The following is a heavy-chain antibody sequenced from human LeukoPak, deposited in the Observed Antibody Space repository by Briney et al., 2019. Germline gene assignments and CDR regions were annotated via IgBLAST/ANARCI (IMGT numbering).Heavy chain of an antibody. J-gene: IGHJ2*01. Sequence: SETLSLTCIVSGGSISNYFWSWIRQPPGKGLEWIGYVHYTGSTNYNPSLKSRPPISVDTSKNHFSLKLSSLTATDTAVYYCARPAAGQGGDWYFDLWGRGTLVTVSS. D-gene: IGHD6-13*01. CDR2: VHYTGST. CDR1: GGSISNYF. CDR3: ARPAAGQGGDWYFDL. V-gene: IGHV4-59*08.